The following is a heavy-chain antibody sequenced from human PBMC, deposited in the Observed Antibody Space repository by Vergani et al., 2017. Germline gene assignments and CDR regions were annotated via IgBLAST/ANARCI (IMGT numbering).Heavy chain of an antibody. CDR3: ARRKRDQVGVVTYNWFDP. J-gene: IGHJ5*02. D-gene: IGHD3-3*01. CDR1: GGSISSGGYS. CDR2: IYHSGST. V-gene: IGHV4-30-2*01. Sequence: QLQLQESGSGLVKPSQTLSLTCAVSGGSISSGGYSWSWIRQPPGKGLEWIGYIYHSGSTYYNPSLKSRVTISVDRSKNQFSLKLSSVTAADTAVYYCARRKRDQVGVVTYNWFDPWGQGTLVTVSS.